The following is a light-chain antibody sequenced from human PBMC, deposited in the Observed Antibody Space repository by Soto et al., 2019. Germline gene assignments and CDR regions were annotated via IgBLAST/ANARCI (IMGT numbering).Light chain of an antibody. Sequence: QSALTQPPSASGSPGQSVTISCTGTSSDVGRYKYVSWYQQYPGKAPKVMIYEVNKRPSGVPDRFSGSKSGNTASLTVSGLQTEDEAHYYCSSFAVSSKLVFGGGTKLTVL. V-gene: IGLV2-8*01. CDR1: SSDVGRYKY. J-gene: IGLJ3*02. CDR3: SSFAVSSKLV. CDR2: EVN.